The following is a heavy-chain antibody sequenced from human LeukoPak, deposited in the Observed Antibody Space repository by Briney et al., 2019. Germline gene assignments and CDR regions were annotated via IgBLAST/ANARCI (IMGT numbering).Heavy chain of an antibody. CDR2: ISGSGGST. J-gene: IGHJ1*01. D-gene: IGHD3-22*01. Sequence: GRSLRLSCVASGFTFSSYAMSWVRQAPGKGLEWVSAISGSGGSTKHADSVKGRFTISRDNSKNTLHLQMNSLRAEDTAVYYCAKDKLYFYDSSGYFQHWGQGTLVTVSS. V-gene: IGHV3-23*01. CDR3: AKDKLYFYDSSGYFQH. CDR1: GFTFSSYA.